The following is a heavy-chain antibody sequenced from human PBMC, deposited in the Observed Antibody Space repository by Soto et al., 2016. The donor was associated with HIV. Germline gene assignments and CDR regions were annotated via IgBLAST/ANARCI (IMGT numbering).Heavy chain of an antibody. Sequence: EVQLVESGGGLVQPGGSLRLSCAASGFTFSDHYMDWVRQAPGKGLEWVGRTRNKANSYTTEYAASVKGRFTISRDDSKNSLYLQMNSLKTEDTAVYYCARAGPLYSYGYYFDYWGQGTLVTVSP. J-gene: IGHJ4*02. V-gene: IGHV3-72*01. D-gene: IGHD5-18*01. CDR3: ARAGPLYSYGYYFDY. CDR1: GFTFSDHY. CDR2: TRNKANSYTT.